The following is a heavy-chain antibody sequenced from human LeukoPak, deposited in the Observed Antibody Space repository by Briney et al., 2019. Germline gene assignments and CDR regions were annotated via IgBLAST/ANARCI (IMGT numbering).Heavy chain of an antibody. V-gene: IGHV3-48*03. CDR3: ARGHSTSSGKFDY. CDR2: ISSSGSTI. D-gene: IGHD6-6*01. CDR1: GFTFSSYE. J-gene: IGHJ4*02. Sequence: GGSLRLSCAASGFTFSSYEMNWVRQAPGKGLEWVSYISSSGSTIYYADSVKGRFTISRDNAKNSLYLQMNSLRAEDTAVYYCARGHSTSSGKFDYWGQGTLVTVSS.